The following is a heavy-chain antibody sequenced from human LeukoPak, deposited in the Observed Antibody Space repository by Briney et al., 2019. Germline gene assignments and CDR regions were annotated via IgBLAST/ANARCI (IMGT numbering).Heavy chain of an antibody. CDR3: ARHDSFIPY. Sequence: HSGGSLRLSCAASGFTFNYYAMSWVRQAPGKGLEWVSSISDNEGRTYYTDSVKGRFTISRDNTKNTVHLQMHNLRADDTAVYFCARHDSFIPYWGQGALVTVSS. CDR2: ISDNEGRT. D-gene: IGHD5-18*01. CDR1: GFTFNYYA. J-gene: IGHJ4*02. V-gene: IGHV3-23*01.